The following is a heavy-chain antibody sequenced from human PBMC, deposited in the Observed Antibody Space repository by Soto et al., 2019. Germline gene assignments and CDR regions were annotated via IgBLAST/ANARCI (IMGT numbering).Heavy chain of an antibody. CDR2: IVPVFPSV. Sequence: QVQLVQSGAEVKRPGSSVKVSCKASGGAFNNYAIYWVRQAPGQVLEWLGTIVPVFPSVYYAPRFQGRLKITADGSTDKVYVMLTSLKYEDTAVYYCAREMPSTAAAYFYYGLNVWGQGTSVTVSS. CDR1: GGAFNNYA. D-gene: IGHD6-13*01. V-gene: IGHV1-69*18. J-gene: IGHJ6*02. CDR3: AREMPSTAAAYFYYGLNV.